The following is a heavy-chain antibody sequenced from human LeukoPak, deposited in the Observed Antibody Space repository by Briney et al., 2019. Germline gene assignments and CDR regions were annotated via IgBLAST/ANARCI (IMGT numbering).Heavy chain of an antibody. V-gene: IGHV3-30*02. CDR2: IWYDGSNK. D-gene: IGHD3-22*01. CDR3: AKPYYDSSGVTHYLDY. J-gene: IGHJ4*02. CDR1: GFTFSSYG. Sequence: GGSLRLSCAASGFTFSSYGMHWVRQAPGKGLEWVAVIWYDGSNKYYADSVKGRFTISRDNSKNTLYLQMNSLRAEDTAVYYCAKPYYDSSGVTHYLDYWGQGTLVTVSS.